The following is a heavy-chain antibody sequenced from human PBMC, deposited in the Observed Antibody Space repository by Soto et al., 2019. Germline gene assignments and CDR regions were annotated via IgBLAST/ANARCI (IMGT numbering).Heavy chain of an antibody. D-gene: IGHD6-25*01. Sequence: ASVKVSCKASGYTFTGYYMHWVRQAPGQGLEWMGWINPNSGGTNYAQKFQGRVTMTRDTSISTAYMELSRLRSDDTAVYYCARVEQRWGYYYYGMDVWGQGTTVTVSS. J-gene: IGHJ6*02. CDR3: ARVEQRWGYYYYGMDV. CDR2: INPNSGGT. V-gene: IGHV1-2*02. CDR1: GYTFTGYY.